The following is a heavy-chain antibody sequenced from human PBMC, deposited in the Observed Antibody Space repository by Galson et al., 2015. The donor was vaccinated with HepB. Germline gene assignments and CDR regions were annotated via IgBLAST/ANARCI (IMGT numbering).Heavy chain of an antibody. D-gene: IGHD2-2*01. CDR3: ARDMGLSSGYQLSSGWFDP. Sequence: ETLSLTCTVSGASMSSSYWSWIRPPPGKGLEWIGYFYYSGSTNYNPSLKSRVTISVDTSKNQFSLRLSSVTAADTAVYYCARDMGLSSGYQLSSGWFDPWGQGTLVTVSS. J-gene: IGHJ5*02. CDR2: FYYSGST. V-gene: IGHV4-59*01. CDR1: GASMSSSY.